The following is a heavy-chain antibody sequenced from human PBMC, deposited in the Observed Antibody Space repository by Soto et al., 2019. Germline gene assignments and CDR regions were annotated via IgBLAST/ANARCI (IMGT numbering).Heavy chain of an antibody. CDR3: ARPTRGYDSLPGDWGYYYYMDV. V-gene: IGHV5-51*01. CDR2: IYPGDSDT. D-gene: IGHD5-12*01. J-gene: IGHJ6*03. Sequence: GESLKISCKGSGYSFTSYWIGWVRQMPGKGPEWMGIIYPGDSDTRYSPSFQGRVTISADKSISTAYLQWSSLKASDTARYYCARPTRGYDSLPGDWGYYYYMDVWGKGTTVTVSS. CDR1: GYSFTSYW.